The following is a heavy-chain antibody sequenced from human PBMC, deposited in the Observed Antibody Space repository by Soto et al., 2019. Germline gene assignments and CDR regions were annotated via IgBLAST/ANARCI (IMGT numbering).Heavy chain of an antibody. D-gene: IGHD3-22*01. V-gene: IGHV3-11*01. CDR3: ARDCYYDSSGYYYFDY. CDR2: ISSSGSTI. J-gene: IGHJ4*02. CDR1: GFTFSDYY. Sequence: PGGSPGLSCAASGFTFSDYYMSWIRQAPGKGLEWVSYISSSGSTIYYADSVKGRFTISRDNAKNSLYLQMNSLRAEDTAVYYCARDCYYDSSGYYYFDYWGQGTLVTVSS.